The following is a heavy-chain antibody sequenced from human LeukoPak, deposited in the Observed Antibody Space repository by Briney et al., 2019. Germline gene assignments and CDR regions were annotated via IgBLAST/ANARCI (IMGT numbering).Heavy chain of an antibody. V-gene: IGHV1-2*02. CDR3: ATRGYSGYVLDY. J-gene: IGHJ4*02. CDR2: INPNSGGT. Sequence: ASVKVSCKASGYTFTGYYMHWVRQAPGQGLEWMGWINPNSGGTNYAQKFRGRVTMTRDTSISTAYMELSRLRSDDTAVYYCATRGYSGYVLDYWGQGTLVTVSS. CDR1: GYTFTGYY. D-gene: IGHD5-12*01.